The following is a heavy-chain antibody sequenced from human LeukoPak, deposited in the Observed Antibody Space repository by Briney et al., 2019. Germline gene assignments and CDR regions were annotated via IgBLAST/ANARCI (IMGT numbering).Heavy chain of an antibody. CDR3: AGQSYYSDRSGYYFRVIDY. D-gene: IGHD3-22*01. J-gene: IGHJ4*02. V-gene: IGHV4-39*01. CDR1: GGSISSSSYY. CDR2: IYYSGST. Sequence: SETLSLTCTVSGGSISSSSYYWGWIRQPPGKGLESIGSIYYSGSTYYNPSLKSRVTISVDTSKNQFSLKLSSVTAADTAVYYCAGQSYYSDRSGYYFRVIDYWGQGTLVTVSS.